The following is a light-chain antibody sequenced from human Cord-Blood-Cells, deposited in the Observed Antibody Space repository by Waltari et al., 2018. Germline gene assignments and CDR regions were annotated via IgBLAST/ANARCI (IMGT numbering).Light chain of an antibody. Sequence: EIVLTQSPATLSLSPGERATISSRASQSVSSYLSWYQQKPGQAPRLLIYDASNRATGIPARFSGSGSGTDFTLTISSLEPEDFAVYYCQQRSNWPLTFGGGTKVEIK. V-gene: IGKV3-11*01. CDR2: DAS. J-gene: IGKJ4*01. CDR3: QQRSNWPLT. CDR1: QSVSSY.